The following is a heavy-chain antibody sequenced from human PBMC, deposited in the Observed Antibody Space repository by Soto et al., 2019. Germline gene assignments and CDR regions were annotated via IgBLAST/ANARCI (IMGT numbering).Heavy chain of an antibody. CDR3: ATQFHHCGGDCYRGPYFGMDV. D-gene: IGHD2-21*02. CDR2: INPYTGGT. V-gene: IGHV1-2*02. CDR1: GYTFTGYY. Sequence: QVQLVQSGSEVKEPGASVKVSCKASGYTFTGYYVLWVRQAPGQGPECMGWINPYTGGTNYAQKFQDRVTMTRDTSISTAYMELSKLISDDTAVYYCATQFHHCGGDCYRGPYFGMDVWGQGTTVTVSS. J-gene: IGHJ6*02.